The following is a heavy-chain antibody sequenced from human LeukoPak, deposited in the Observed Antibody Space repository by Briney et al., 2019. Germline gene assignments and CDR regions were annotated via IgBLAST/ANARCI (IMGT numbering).Heavy chain of an antibody. D-gene: IGHD2-21*02. Sequence: GGPLRLSCAASGFTFSSYSMNWVRQAPGKGLEWVSSISSSSSYIYYADSVKGRFTISRDNAKNSLYLQMNSLRAEDTAVYYCARDSRGVVVTDNHWGQGTLVTVSS. CDR3: ARDSRGVVVTDNH. J-gene: IGHJ5*02. CDR1: GFTFSSYS. V-gene: IGHV3-21*01. CDR2: ISSSSSYI.